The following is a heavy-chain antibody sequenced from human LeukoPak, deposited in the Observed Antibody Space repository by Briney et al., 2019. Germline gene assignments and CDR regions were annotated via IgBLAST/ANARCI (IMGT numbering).Heavy chain of an antibody. D-gene: IGHD6-13*01. Sequence: ASVKVSCKASGGTFSSYAISWVRQAPGQGLEWMGGIIPIFGTANCAQKFQGRVTITADESTSTAYMELSSLRSEDTAVYYCARAVSSWYHYFDYWGQGTLVTVSS. CDR1: GGTFSSYA. J-gene: IGHJ4*02. CDR2: IIPIFGTA. CDR3: ARAVSSWYHYFDY. V-gene: IGHV1-69*13.